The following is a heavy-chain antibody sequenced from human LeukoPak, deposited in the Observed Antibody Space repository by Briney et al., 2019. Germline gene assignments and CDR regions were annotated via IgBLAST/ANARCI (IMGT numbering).Heavy chain of an antibody. J-gene: IGHJ4*02. V-gene: IGHV1-69*13. CDR1: GGTFSSYA. CDR3: ARVASGYGDYFDY. D-gene: IGHD4-17*01. Sequence: SVKVSCKASGGTFSSYAISWVRQAPGQGLEWVGGIIPIFGTANYAQKFQGRVTITADESTSTAYMELSSLRSEDTAVYYCARVASGYGDYFDYWGQGTLVTVSS. CDR2: IIPIFGTA.